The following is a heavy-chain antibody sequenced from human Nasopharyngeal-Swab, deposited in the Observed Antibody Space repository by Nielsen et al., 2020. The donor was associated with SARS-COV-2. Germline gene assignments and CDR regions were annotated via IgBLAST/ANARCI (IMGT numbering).Heavy chain of an antibody. D-gene: IGHD3-10*01. J-gene: IGHJ6*02. CDR2: IYYSGST. CDR3: ARDHYGSGSPSMDV. CDR1: GGSVSSGSYY. V-gene: IGHV4-61*01. Sequence: SETLSLTCTVSGGSVSSGSYYWSWIRQPPGKGLEWNGYIYYSGSTNYNPSLKSRVTISVDTSKNQFSLKLSSVTAADTAVYYCARDHYGSGSPSMDVWGQGTTVTVSS.